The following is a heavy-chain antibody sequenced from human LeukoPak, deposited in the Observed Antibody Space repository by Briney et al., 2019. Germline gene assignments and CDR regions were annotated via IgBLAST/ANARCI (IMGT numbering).Heavy chain of an antibody. CDR2: INNDGIRT. J-gene: IGHJ2*01. CDR3: PVSAGTGYFDL. CDR1: GFTLSSYW. V-gene: IGHV3-74*01. Sequence: GGSLRLSCAVSGFTLSSYWMHWVRQAPGKGLVWVSRINNDGIRTSYADSVKGRFTISRDNAKNTLYLQMNSLRDEDTAVYYCPVSAGTGYFDLWGRGTRVTVSS. D-gene: IGHD6-13*01.